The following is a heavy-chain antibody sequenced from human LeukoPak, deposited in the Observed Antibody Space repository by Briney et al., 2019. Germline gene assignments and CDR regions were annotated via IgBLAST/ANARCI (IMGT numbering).Heavy chain of an antibody. Sequence: PSETLSLTCAVYGGSFSGYYWSWIRQPPGKGLEWIGEINHSGSTNYNPSLKSRVTISVDTSKNQFSLKLSSVTAADTAVYYCARVGGCSYGYVRARNWFDPWGQGTLVTVSS. V-gene: IGHV4-34*01. J-gene: IGHJ5*02. CDR1: GGSFSGYY. D-gene: IGHD5-18*01. CDR2: INHSGST. CDR3: ARVGGCSYGYVRARNWFDP.